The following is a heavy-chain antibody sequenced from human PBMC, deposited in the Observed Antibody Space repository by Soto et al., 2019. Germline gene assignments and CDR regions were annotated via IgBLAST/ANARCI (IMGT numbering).Heavy chain of an antibody. J-gene: IGHJ5*02. CDR3: AKEEYDASGSYYDQ. Sequence: QVQLVESGGGVVQPGRSLRLSCAASGFTFSSYGMHWVRQAPGKGLEWVAVISSRGNAKFYADSVKGRVTISRDNSKNTLFLQMDSLTTEDAAVYYCAKEEYDASGSYYDQWGQGTLVTVSS. CDR2: ISSRGNAK. CDR1: GFTFSSYG. V-gene: IGHV3-30*18. D-gene: IGHD3-10*01.